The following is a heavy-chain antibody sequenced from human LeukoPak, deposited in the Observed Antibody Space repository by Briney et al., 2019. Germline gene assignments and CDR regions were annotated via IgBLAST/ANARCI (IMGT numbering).Heavy chain of an antibody. V-gene: IGHV3-74*01. J-gene: IGHJ4*02. CDR2: INSDGSST. CDR3: ARGSRGYSYGYVED. CDR1: GFTFSSYW. D-gene: IGHD5-18*01. Sequence: GGSLRLSCAASGFTFSSYWMHWVRHAPGKGLVWVSRINSDGSSTSYADSVKGRFTISRDNAKNTLYLQMNSLRAEDTAVYYCARGSRGYSYGYVEDWGQGTLVTVSS.